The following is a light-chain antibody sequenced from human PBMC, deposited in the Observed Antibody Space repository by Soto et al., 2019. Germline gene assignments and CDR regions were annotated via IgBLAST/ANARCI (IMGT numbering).Light chain of an antibody. Sequence: QSVLTQPASVSGSPGQSITISCTGTSSDVGGYNYVSWYQQHPGKAPKLMICDVSNRPSGVSNHFSGSKSGNTASLTISGLQAEDEADYYCCSHTSSNTYVFGTGTKDTVL. CDR1: SSDVGGYNY. CDR3: CSHTSSNTYV. J-gene: IGLJ1*01. CDR2: DVS. V-gene: IGLV2-14*01.